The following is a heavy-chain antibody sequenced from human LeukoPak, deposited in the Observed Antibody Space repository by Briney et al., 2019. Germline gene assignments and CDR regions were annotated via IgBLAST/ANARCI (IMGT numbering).Heavy chain of an antibody. CDR1: GGTFSSYA. D-gene: IGHD6-19*01. CDR2: IIPILGIA. CDR3: ARDYLLTAVAGINNWFDP. Sequence: SVKVSCKASGGTFSSYAISWVRQAPGQGLEWMGRIIPILGIANYAQKFQGRVTITADKSTSTTYMELSSLRSEDTAVYYCARDYLLTAVAGINNWFDPWGQGTLVTVSS. V-gene: IGHV1-69*04. J-gene: IGHJ5*02.